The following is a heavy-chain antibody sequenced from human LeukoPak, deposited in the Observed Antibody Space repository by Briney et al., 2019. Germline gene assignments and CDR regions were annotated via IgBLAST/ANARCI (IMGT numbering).Heavy chain of an antibody. CDR3: ASAATRAHFDY. D-gene: IGHD2-15*01. CDR2: FYTRGST. V-gene: IGHV4-61*02. J-gene: IGHJ4*02. CDR1: GGSITSDNYF. Sequence: SETLSLTCIVSGGSITSDNYFWSWIRQPAGKGLEWIGRFYTRGSTNYNPSLKSRLTISVDTSKNQFSLNLSSVTAADTAVYYCASAATRAHFDYWGQGTLVTVSS.